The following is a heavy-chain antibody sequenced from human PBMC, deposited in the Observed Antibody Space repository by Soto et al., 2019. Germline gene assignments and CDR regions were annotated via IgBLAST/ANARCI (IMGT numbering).Heavy chain of an antibody. CDR1: GFTFSTYS. V-gene: IGHV3-48*01. CDR3: ARPTYYYDSSGPPDY. J-gene: IGHJ4*02. Sequence: PGGSLRLSCAASGFTFSTYSMNWVRQAPGKGLERVSYISSSSSTIFYTDSVKGRFTVSRDNAKNSLYLQINSLRAEDMAVFYCARPTYYYDSSGPPDYWGQGNLVTVSS. D-gene: IGHD3-22*01. CDR2: ISSSSSTI.